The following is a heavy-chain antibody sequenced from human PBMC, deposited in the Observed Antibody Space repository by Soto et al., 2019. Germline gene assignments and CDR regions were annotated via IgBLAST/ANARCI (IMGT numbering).Heavy chain of an antibody. Sequence: EVQLVESGGGLVQPGGSLRLSCAASGFTFSSYWMHWVRQAPGKGLVWVSRINSDGSSTSYADSVKGRFTISRDNAKNTLYLQMNRLRAEDTAVYYCARRKGGYYYDSSGYLYWGQGTLVTVSS. CDR1: GFTFSSYW. J-gene: IGHJ4*02. CDR2: INSDGSST. V-gene: IGHV3-74*01. D-gene: IGHD3-22*01. CDR3: ARRKGGYYYDSSGYLY.